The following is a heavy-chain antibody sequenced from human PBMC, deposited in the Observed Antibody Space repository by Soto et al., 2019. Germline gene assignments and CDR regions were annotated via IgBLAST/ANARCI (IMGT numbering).Heavy chain of an antibody. CDR2: TYYRSKWYN. Sequence: QTRSLTWEICGYSVSSNSGAWNSIRQSPSRGLEWLGRTYYRSKWYNDYAVSVRGRITINPGTSKNQFSLQLKSVTPDDTAVYYCARGGAAGRGDWLDPWGQGTQVTVSS. V-gene: IGHV6-1*01. CDR1: GYSVSSNSGA. J-gene: IGHJ5*02. CDR3: ARGGAAGRGDWLDP. D-gene: IGHD6-13*01.